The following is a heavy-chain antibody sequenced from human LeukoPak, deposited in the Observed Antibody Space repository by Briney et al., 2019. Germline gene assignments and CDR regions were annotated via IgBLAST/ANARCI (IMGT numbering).Heavy chain of an antibody. V-gene: IGHV1-2*02. CDR1: GYTFTGYY. D-gene: IGHD2-21*01. CDR3: AVAPGDY. Sequence: ASVKVSCKASGYTFTGYYMHWVRQAPGQGLEWMGWINPNTGDTNYAQKFQGRVTMTRDTSIATVYMEISRLTSDDTALFYCAVAPGDYWGQGTLVTVSS. CDR2: INPNTGDT. J-gene: IGHJ4*02.